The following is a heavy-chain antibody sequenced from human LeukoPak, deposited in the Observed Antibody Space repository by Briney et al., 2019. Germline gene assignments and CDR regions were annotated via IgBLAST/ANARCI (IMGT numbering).Heavy chain of an antibody. D-gene: IGHD1-26*01. J-gene: IGHJ6*02. CDR2: ICGRGGST. CDR3: AKGGATNYYYYGMDV. V-gene: IGHV3-23*01. Sequence: GPTPRLSCALSGLTFRGYAMSSVRPAPRTGLERVSAICGRGGSTYYADSVKGRFTISRDNSKNTLYLQMNSLRAEDTAVYYCAKGGATNYYYYGMDVWGQGTTVTVSS. CDR1: GLTFRGYA.